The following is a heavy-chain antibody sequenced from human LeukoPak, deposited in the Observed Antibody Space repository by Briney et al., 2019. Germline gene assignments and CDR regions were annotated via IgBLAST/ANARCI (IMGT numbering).Heavy chain of an antibody. J-gene: IGHJ4*02. CDR2: IIPIFGTA. CDR1: GGTFSSYA. V-gene: IGHV1-69*13. Sequence: SVKVSCKASGGTFSSYAISWVRRAPGQGLEWMGGIIPIFGTANYAQKFQGRVTITADESTSTAYMELSSLRSEDTAVYYCARSLGHGYNPDYWGQGTLVTVSS. CDR3: ARSLGHGYNPDY. D-gene: IGHD5-24*01.